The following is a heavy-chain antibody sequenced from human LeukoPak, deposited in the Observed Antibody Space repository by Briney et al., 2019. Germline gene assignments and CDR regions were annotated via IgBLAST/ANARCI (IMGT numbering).Heavy chain of an antibody. V-gene: IGHV4-34*01. Sequence: SETLSLTCAVYGGSFSGYYWSWIRQPPGKGLEWIGEINHSGSTNYNPSLKSRVTISVDKYKNQFSLKLSSVTAADTAVYYCARVRVRMGPYGMDVWGQGTTVTVSS. J-gene: IGHJ6*02. CDR2: INHSGST. CDR3: ARVRVRMGPYGMDV. CDR1: GGSFSGYY. D-gene: IGHD1-26*01.